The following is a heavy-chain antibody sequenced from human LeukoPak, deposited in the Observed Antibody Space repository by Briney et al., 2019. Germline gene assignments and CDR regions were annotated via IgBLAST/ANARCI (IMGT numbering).Heavy chain of an antibody. D-gene: IGHD3-10*01. CDR2: ISGSGGST. V-gene: IGHV3-23*01. J-gene: IGHJ6*03. CDR3: AKNSGITMVRGVIYYYYYMDV. CDR1: GFTFSSYA. Sequence: GGSLRLSCAASGFTFSSYAMSWVRQAPGKGLEWVSAISGSGGSTYYADSVKGRFTISRDNSKNTLYLQMNSLRAEDTAVYYCAKNSGITMVRGVIYYYYYMDVWGKGTTVTISS.